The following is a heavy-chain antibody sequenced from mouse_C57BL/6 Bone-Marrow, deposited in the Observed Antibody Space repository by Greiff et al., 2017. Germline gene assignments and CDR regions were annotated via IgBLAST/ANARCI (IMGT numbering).Heavy chain of an antibody. Sequence: VQLQQSGPELVKPGASVKISCKASGYAFSSSWMNWVKQRAGKGLEWIGRIYPGDGDTNYNGKFKGKATLTADKSSSTAYMQLSSVTSEDSAVYVCAREGVYYGYDYFDGWGKGTTLTVSS. D-gene: IGHD2-2*01. V-gene: IGHV1-82*01. CDR2: IYPGDGDT. CDR1: GYAFSSSW. J-gene: IGHJ2*01. CDR3: AREGVYYGYDYFDG.